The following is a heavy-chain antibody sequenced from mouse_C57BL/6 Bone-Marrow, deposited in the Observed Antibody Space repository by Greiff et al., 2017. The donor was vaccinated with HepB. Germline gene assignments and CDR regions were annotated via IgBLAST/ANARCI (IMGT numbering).Heavy chain of an antibody. Sequence: QVHVKQPGAELVKPGASVKLSCKASGYTFTSYWMQWVKQRPGQGLEWIGEIDPSDSYTNYNQKFKGKATLTVDTSSSTAYMQLSSLTSEDSAVYYCARGDYDPFDYWGQGTTLTVSS. CDR2: IDPSDSYT. J-gene: IGHJ2*01. CDR1: GYTFTSYW. V-gene: IGHV1-50*01. CDR3: ARGDYDPFDY. D-gene: IGHD2-4*01.